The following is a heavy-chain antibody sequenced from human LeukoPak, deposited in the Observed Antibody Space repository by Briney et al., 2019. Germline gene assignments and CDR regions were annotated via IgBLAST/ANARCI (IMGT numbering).Heavy chain of an antibody. J-gene: IGHJ5*02. Sequence: AGGSLRLSCAVSGFTFSSYAMHWVRQAPGKGLEWVAVISYDGSNKYYADSVKGRFTISRDNSKNTLYLQMNSLRAEDTAVYYCARAPAYYDFWSGYQSRYNWFDPWGQGTLVTVSS. CDR1: GFTFSSYA. V-gene: IGHV3-30*04. CDR2: ISYDGSNK. D-gene: IGHD3-3*01. CDR3: ARAPAYYDFWSGYQSRYNWFDP.